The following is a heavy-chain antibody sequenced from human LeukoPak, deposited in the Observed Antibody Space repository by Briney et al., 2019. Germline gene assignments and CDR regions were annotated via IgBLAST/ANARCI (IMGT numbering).Heavy chain of an antibody. CDR2: ISWNSGSI. CDR3: AKGRGLLDIDY. CDR1: GFTFDDYA. V-gene: IGHV3-9*01. D-gene: IGHD3/OR15-3a*01. Sequence: GGSLRLSCAASGFTFDDYAMHWVRQAPGKGLEWVSGISWNSGSIGYADSVKGRFTISRDNAKNSLYLQMNSLRAEDTALYYCAKGRGLLDIDYWGQGTLVTVSS. J-gene: IGHJ4*02.